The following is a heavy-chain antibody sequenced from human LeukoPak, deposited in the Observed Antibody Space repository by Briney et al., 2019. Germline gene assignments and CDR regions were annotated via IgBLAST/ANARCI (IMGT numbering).Heavy chain of an antibody. CDR2: INAGNGNT. CDR1: GYTFTSYA. Sequence: ASVKVSCTASGYTFTSYAMHWVRQAPGQRLEWMGWINAGNGNTKYSQKFQGRVTITRDTSASTAYMELSSLRPEDTAVYYCARPLFPGIAVAGLSWGQGTLVTVSS. J-gene: IGHJ4*02. CDR3: ARPLFPGIAVAGLS. D-gene: IGHD6-19*01. V-gene: IGHV1-3*01.